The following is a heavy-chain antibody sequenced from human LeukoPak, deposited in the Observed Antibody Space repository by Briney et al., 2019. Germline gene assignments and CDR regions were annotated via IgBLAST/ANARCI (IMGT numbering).Heavy chain of an antibody. D-gene: IGHD5-12*01. CDR2: IKQDGSEK. CDR3: ARASGYGSFDY. Sequence: GGSLRLSCAASGFTFSTYWVSWVRQAPGKGLEWVANIKQDGSEKYYVDSVKGRFTISRDNAKNSLYLQMNSLRAEDTAVYYCARASGYGSFDYWGQGTLVTVSS. V-gene: IGHV3-7*01. CDR1: GFTFSTYW. J-gene: IGHJ4*02.